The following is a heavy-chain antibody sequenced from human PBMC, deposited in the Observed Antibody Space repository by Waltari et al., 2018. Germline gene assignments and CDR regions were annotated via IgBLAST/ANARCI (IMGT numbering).Heavy chain of an antibody. CDR1: GFSFSNSA. V-gene: IGHV1-58*01. J-gene: IGHJ4*02. CDR2: IVVANGNT. D-gene: IGHD1-26*01. Sequence: QMQMVQSGPEVKKPGTSAKVSCKASGFSFSNSAVQWVRQARGQRLEWIGGIVVANGNTNYAQKFQERVTIARDTSTRTAYMELSSLTSEDTAIYYCAAAGISGSYYAFDYWAQGALVTVSS. CDR3: AAAGISGSYYAFDY.